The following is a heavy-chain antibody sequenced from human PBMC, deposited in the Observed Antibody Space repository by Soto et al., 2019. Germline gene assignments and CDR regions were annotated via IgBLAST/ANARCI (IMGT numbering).Heavy chain of an antibody. J-gene: IGHJ4*02. CDR3: ARLMNYDYIWGSYRPFDD. D-gene: IGHD3-16*02. Sequence: PGESLKISCKGSGYSFTSYWIGWVRQMPGKGLEWMGIIYPGDSDTRYSPSFQGQVTISADKSISTAYLQWSSLKASDTAMYYCARLMNYDYIWGSYRPFDDWGQGTLVTVAS. CDR1: GYSFTSYW. V-gene: IGHV5-51*01. CDR2: IYPGDSDT.